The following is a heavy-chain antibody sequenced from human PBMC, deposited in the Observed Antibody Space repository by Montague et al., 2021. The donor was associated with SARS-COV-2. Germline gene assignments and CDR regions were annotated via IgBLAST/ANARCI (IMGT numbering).Heavy chain of an antibody. CDR1: GFTFSSYS. Sequence: SLRLSCAASGFTFSSYSMSWVRQAPGKGLEWVSSISSSSSYIYYVDSVKGRFTISRDNAKNSLYLQMNSLRAEDTAVYYCARGGGGYDYFFNYYGMDVWGQGTTVTVSS. CDR2: ISSSSSYI. D-gene: IGHD5-12*01. J-gene: IGHJ6*02. V-gene: IGHV3-21*01. CDR3: ARGGGGYDYFFNYYGMDV.